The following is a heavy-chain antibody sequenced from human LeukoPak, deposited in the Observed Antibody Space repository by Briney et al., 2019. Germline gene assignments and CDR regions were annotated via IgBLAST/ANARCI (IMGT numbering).Heavy chain of an antibody. CDR3: ARDPERITMVRGVLDY. CDR2: MSSRRSNI. Sequence: GGPLRLSCAACGFTFSSYSMKGVGQAPRKGREGVSSMSSRRSNIYYADSVKGRFTISRDNAKNSLYLQMNSLRAEDTAVYYCARDPERITMVRGVLDYWGQGTLVTVSS. CDR1: GFTFSSYS. D-gene: IGHD3-10*01. V-gene: IGHV3-21*01. J-gene: IGHJ4*02.